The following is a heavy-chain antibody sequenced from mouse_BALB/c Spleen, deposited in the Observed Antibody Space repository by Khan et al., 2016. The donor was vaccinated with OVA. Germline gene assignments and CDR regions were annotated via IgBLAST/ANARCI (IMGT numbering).Heavy chain of an antibody. J-gene: IGHJ2*01. CDR2: ISYSGVT. CDR3: ARGNYYGCYFAY. Sequence: EVQLVESGPGLVKPSQSLSLTCTVTGYSITSGYVWNWIRQFPGNKLEWMGYISYSGVTSYTPSFKSRTSITRDTSKNQFFLQLNSVTTEDTDTYYCARGNYYGCYFAYWGQGTTLTVSA. CDR1: GYSITSGYV. V-gene: IGHV3-2*02. D-gene: IGHD1-1*01.